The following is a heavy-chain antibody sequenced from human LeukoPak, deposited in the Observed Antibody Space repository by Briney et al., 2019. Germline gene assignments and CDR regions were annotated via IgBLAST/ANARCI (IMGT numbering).Heavy chain of an antibody. CDR1: GGSFSGYY. D-gene: IGHD4-23*01. CDR2: IYYSGST. Sequence: SETLSLTCAVYGGSFSGYYWGWIRQPPGKGLEWIGSIYYSGSTYYNPSLKSRVTISVDTSKNQFSLKLSSVTAADTAVYYCARHIRWAVRDWFDPWGQGTLVTVSS. V-gene: IGHV4-39*01. CDR3: ARHIRWAVRDWFDP. J-gene: IGHJ5*02.